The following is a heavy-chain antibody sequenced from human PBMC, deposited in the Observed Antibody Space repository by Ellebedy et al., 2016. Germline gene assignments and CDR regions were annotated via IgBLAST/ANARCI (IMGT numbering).Heavy chain of an antibody. CDR2: VFHTGTT. V-gene: IGHV4-59*02. CDR1: GGSVSSDY. D-gene: IGHD6-19*01. Sequence: SETLSLTCNVSGGSVSSDYWNWIRRPPGKGLEWIGYVFHTGTTNYNPSLKSRVTMSVDTSKSQFSLRLTSVTAADTAVYYCARWNGGWYAFEVWGQGTMVTVSS. J-gene: IGHJ3*01. CDR3: ARWNGGWYAFEV.